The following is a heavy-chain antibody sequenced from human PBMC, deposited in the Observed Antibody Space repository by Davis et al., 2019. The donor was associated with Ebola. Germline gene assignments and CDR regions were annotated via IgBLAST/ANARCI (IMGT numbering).Heavy chain of an antibody. V-gene: IGHV3-23*01. J-gene: IGHJ4*02. CDR3: ARGAGTGGDY. CDR1: GFTFSSYA. Sequence: GESLKISCAASGFTFSSYAMSWLRQAPGKGLEWVSAISGSGGSTYYADSVKGRFTISRDNSKNTVYLQMNSLRADDTAVYYCARGAGTGGDYWGQGTLVTVSS. D-gene: IGHD6-13*01. CDR2: ISGSGGST.